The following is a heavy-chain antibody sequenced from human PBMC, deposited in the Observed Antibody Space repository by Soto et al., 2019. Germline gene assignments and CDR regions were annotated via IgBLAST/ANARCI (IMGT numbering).Heavy chain of an antibody. V-gene: IGHV3-30*03. CDR3: ARYSGKYQGPIDY. J-gene: IGHJ4*02. CDR1: GFTFSHYG. Sequence: QVQLVESGGGVVQPGRSLRLSCAASGFTFSHYGIHWVRQAPGKGLEWLAVISYDGSNKHYADSVKGRFTVSRDNSKNTPYMQTNSLRAEDTAVYFCARYSGKYQGPIDYWGQGTLVTVSS. D-gene: IGHD1-26*01. CDR2: ISYDGSNK.